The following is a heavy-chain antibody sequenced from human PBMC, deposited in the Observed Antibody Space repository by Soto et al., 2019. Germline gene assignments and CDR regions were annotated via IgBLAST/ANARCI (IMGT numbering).Heavy chain of an antibody. CDR1: GYTFTSYY. CDR3: ARDPRAFWSGYSTYYYYGMDV. CDR2: INPSGGST. D-gene: IGHD3-3*01. V-gene: IGHV1-46*01. Sequence: ASVKVSCKASGYTFTSYYMHWVRQAPGQGLEWMGIINPSGGSTSYAQKFQGRVTMTRGTSTSTVYMELSSLRSEDTAVYYCARDPRAFWSGYSTYYYYGMDVWGQGTTVTVS. J-gene: IGHJ6*02.